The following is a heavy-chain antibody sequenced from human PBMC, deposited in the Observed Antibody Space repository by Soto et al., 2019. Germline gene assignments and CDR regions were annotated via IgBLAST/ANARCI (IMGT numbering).Heavy chain of an antibody. CDR1: GFTFSSYW. CDR2: INSDGSST. V-gene: IGHV3-74*01. Sequence: GGSLRLSCAASGFTFSSYWMHWVRQAPGKGLVWVSRINSDGSSTSYADSVKGRFTISRDNAKNTLYLQMNSLRAEDTAVYYCARDYVWGSYRYTVARAEYFQHWGQGTLVTVSS. D-gene: IGHD3-16*02. J-gene: IGHJ1*01. CDR3: ARDYVWGSYRYTVARAEYFQH.